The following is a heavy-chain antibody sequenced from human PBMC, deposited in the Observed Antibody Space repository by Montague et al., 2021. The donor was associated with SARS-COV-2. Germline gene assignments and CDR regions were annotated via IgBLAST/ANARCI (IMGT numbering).Heavy chain of an antibody. CDR2: FNQSGGT. Sequence: SETLSLTCAVLGGSLSNNYWTWVRQPPGKGLEWIGEFNQSGGTTHYNPSLEGRVKISVDRSSNQMSLNLESVTAADTVVYYCARVPLYFERFDSWGPGILVAVSS. D-gene: IGHD3-9*01. J-gene: IGHJ4*02. CDR1: GGSLSNNY. V-gene: IGHV4-34*01. CDR3: ARVPLYFERFDS.